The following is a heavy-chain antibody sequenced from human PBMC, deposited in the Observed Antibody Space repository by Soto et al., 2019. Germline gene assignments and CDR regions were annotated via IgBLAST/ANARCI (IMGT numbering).Heavy chain of an antibody. D-gene: IGHD5-18*01. V-gene: IGHV4-39*01. Sequence: SETLSLTCTVSGGSISSSSYYWGWIRQPPGKGLEWIGSIYYSGSTYYNPSLKSRVTISVDTSKNQFSLKLSSVTAADTAVYYCARLPEYIYGILWFDPWGQGTLVTVSS. CDR1: GGSISSSSYY. CDR3: ARLPEYIYGILWFDP. CDR2: IYYSGST. J-gene: IGHJ5*02.